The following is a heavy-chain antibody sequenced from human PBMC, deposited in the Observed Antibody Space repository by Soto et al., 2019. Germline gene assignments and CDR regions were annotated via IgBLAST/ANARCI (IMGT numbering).Heavy chain of an antibody. V-gene: IGHV3-23*01. D-gene: IGHD6-13*01. CDR3: ARDNRPAAGSAAGGY. Sequence: GGSLRLSCAASGFTFSSCAMGWVRQAPGKGLEWVSTISGSGVSTYYADSVKGRFTISRDNSKNTLYLQMNSLGAEDTAVYYCARDNRPAAGSAAGGYWGQGTLVTVSS. CDR2: ISGSGVST. J-gene: IGHJ4*02. CDR1: GFTFSSCA.